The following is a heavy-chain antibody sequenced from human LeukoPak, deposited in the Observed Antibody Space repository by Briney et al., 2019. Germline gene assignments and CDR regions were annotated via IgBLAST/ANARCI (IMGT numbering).Heavy chain of an antibody. V-gene: IGHV3-53*01. CDR2: IYGDGRT. J-gene: IGHJ4*02. D-gene: IGHD3-10*01. Sequence: PSETLSLTCAVYGGSFSGYYWSWIRQPPGKGLEWVSVIYGDGRTYYADSVKGRFTISRDNSKNTLFLQMNSLGAEDTAVYYCARSPSYYGSAHYFDYWGQGTLVTVSS. CDR1: GGSFSGYY. CDR3: ARSPSYYGSAHYFDY.